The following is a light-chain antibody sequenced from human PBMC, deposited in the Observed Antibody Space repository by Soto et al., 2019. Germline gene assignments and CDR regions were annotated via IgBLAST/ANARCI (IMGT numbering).Light chain of an antibody. Sequence: QSVLTQPPSASGTPGQRVTISCSGSSSNIGSNTVNWYQQLQGTAPKLLIYSNNQRPSGVPDRFSGSKAGTSDCLAISGLQSEDEADYYCATWDDRLNGPVFGGGTKLTVL. CDR2: SNN. J-gene: IGLJ2*01. CDR3: ATWDDRLNGPV. CDR1: SSNIGSNT. V-gene: IGLV1-44*01.